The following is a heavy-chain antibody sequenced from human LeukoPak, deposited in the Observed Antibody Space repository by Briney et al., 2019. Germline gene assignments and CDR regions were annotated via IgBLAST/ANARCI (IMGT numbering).Heavy chain of an antibody. J-gene: IGHJ4*02. CDR3: TKWGDYDGSNGYYDPDY. CDR2: IVGNGVST. CDR1: GFTFRNYA. Sequence: PGASLRLSCAASGFTFRNYAMSWVRQAPGKGLEWVSAIVGNGVSTYYADSVQGRFTISRDNSKNTLYLQMNSLRAEDTALYYCTKWGDYDGSNGYYDPDYWGQGTLVTVSS. V-gene: IGHV3-23*01. D-gene: IGHD3-3*01.